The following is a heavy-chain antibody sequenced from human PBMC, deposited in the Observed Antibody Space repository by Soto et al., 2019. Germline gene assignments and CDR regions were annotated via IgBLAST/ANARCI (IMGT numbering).Heavy chain of an antibody. CDR1: GFTFSSYS. Sequence: PGGSLRLSCAASGFTFSSYSMNWVRQAPGKGLEWVSYISSSSSTIYYADSVKGRFAISRDNAKNSLYLQMNSLRDEDTAVYYCANIAPTDWYFDLWGRGTLVTVS. CDR2: ISSSSSTI. CDR3: ANIAPTDWYFDL. J-gene: IGHJ2*01. D-gene: IGHD2-15*01. V-gene: IGHV3-48*02.